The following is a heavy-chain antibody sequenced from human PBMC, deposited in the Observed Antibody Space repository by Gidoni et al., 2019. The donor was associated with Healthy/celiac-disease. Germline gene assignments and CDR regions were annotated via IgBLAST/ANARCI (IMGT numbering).Heavy chain of an antibody. Sequence: EVQLLESGGGLVQPGGSRRLSCAAFGFTFSSYAMSWVRQAPGKGLDRVSAISGSGGSTYYADSVKGRCTISRDNSKNTLYLQMNSLRAEDTAVYYCAKTSKGDYGFDYWGQGTLVTVSS. J-gene: IGHJ4*02. CDR3: AKTSKGDYGFDY. CDR2: ISGSGGST. CDR1: GFTFSSYA. V-gene: IGHV3-23*01. D-gene: IGHD4-17*01.